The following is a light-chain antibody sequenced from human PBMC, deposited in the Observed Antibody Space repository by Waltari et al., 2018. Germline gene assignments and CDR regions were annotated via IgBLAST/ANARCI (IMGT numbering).Light chain of an antibody. J-gene: IGKJ2*01. V-gene: IGKV3-15*01. CDR1: QSVSSN. Sequence: EIVMTQSPATLSVSPGERATLSCRASQSVSSNLAWYQQKPGQGPRPLIYGASTRATGIPARFSGSGSGTEFTLTISSLQSEDFVVYYCQQYNNWPPGDTFGQGTKLEIK. CDR3: QQYNNWPPGDT. CDR2: GAS.